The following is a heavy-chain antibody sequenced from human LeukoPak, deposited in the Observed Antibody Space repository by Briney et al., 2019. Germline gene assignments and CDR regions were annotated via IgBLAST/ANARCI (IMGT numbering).Heavy chain of an antibody. J-gene: IGHJ4*02. V-gene: IGHV3-21*01. D-gene: IGHD2-2*01. Sequence: GSLRLSCAAAGSTFTSYSMNWVRQAPGRGLEWVSSISGDSIYIYYADSVRGRFTISRDNAKSSLFLQMNSLRAEDTAVYYCARCSSTGCASSPLAGYLYWGQGTLVTVSS. CDR1: GSTFTSYS. CDR3: ARCSSTGCASSPLAGYLY. CDR2: ISGDSIYI.